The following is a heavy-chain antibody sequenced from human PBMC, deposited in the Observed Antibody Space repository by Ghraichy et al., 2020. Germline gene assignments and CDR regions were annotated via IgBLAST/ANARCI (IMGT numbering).Heavy chain of an antibody. CDR3: ASNHHDRSGYYDAFDI. D-gene: IGHD3-22*01. J-gene: IGHJ3*02. Sequence: GESLNISCAASGFRISDNYMSWIRQPPGKGLEWVSYISISSTHINYADSVEGRFTISRDNAKNSLYLQMNSLRAEDTAVYYCASNHHDRSGYYDAFDIWGQGTMVTVSS. CDR2: ISISSTHI. CDR1: GFRISDNY. V-gene: IGHV3-11*06.